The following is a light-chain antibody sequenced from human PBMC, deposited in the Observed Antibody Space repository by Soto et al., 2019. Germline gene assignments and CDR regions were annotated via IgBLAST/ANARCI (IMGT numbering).Light chain of an antibody. CDR3: QQYNTFST. J-gene: IGKJ1*01. Sequence: DIQMTQSPSTLSASVGDRVTITCRASQSIDIWLAWYQQKPSEAPNLLIYKASALETGVPSRFTGSGSGTEFTLTISSLQPDDFATYYCQQYNTFSTFGQGTKVEMK. CDR1: QSIDIW. CDR2: KAS. V-gene: IGKV1-5*03.